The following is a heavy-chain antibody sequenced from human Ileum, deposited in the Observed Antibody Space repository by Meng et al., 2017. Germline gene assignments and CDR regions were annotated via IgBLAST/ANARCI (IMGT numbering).Heavy chain of an antibody. J-gene: IGHJ4*02. CDR3: ARDYGWLHNFEC. V-gene: IGHV3-30*04. Sequence: VQLVESGGGVVQPGRSLGLSCAASGFTFSNFAMHWVRQAPGKGLEWVAVISSDGSKEDHADSVKGRFTISRDNSKNTLYLQMNTLRTEDTAVYFCARDYGWLHNFECWGQGTLVTVSS. CDR2: ISSDGSKE. CDR1: GFTFSNFA. D-gene: IGHD2-8*02.